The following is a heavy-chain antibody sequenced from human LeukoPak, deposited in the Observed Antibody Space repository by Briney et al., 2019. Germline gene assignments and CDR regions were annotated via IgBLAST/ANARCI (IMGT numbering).Heavy chain of an antibody. D-gene: IGHD6-19*01. V-gene: IGHV4-59*08. CDR3: ARLLAVAGGDAFDI. CDR2: LYYSGST. J-gene: IGHJ3*02. CDR1: GGSISGYF. Sequence: SETLSLTCTVSGGSISGYFWSWIRQPPGKGLELIGYLYYSGSTNYNPSLKSRVTVSVDTSKAQFSLRLSSVTAADTAVYYCARLLAVAGGDAFDIWGQGKMVTVSS.